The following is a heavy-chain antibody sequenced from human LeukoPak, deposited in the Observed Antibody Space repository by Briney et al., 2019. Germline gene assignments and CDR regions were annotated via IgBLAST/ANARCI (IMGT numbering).Heavy chain of an antibody. V-gene: IGHV4-34*01. Sequence: SETLSLTCAVYGGSFSGYYWSWIRQPPGEGLEWIGEINHSGSTNYNPSLKSRVTISVDTSKNQFSLKLSSATAADTAVYYCARVRRVRAVAGTFSLWGQGTLVTVSS. CDR1: GGSFSGYY. J-gene: IGHJ4*02. CDR2: INHSGST. D-gene: IGHD6-19*01. CDR3: ARVRRVRAVAGTFSL.